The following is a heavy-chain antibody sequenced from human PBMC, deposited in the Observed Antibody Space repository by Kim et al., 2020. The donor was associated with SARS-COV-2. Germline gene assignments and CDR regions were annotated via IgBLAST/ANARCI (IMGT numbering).Heavy chain of an antibody. CDR3: ARVVRTGTGRGYFDY. J-gene: IGHJ4*02. D-gene: IGHD1-1*01. V-gene: IGHV3-13*01. Sequence: DSVRGRFPISRENAKNSLYLQMNSLGAGDTAVYYCARVVRTGTGRGYFDYWGQGTLVTVSS.